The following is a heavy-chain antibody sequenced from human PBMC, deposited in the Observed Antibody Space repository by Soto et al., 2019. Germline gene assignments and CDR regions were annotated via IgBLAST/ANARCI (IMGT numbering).Heavy chain of an antibody. CDR2: FDPEDGET. CDR3: ATSTTVTTILDY. J-gene: IGHJ4*02. Sequence: ASVKVSCKVSGYTLTELSMHWVRQAPGKGLEWMGGFDPEDGETIYAQKFQGRVTMTEDTSTDTAYMELSSLRSEDTAVYYCATSTTVTTILDYWGQGTLVTVSS. V-gene: IGHV1-24*01. CDR1: GYTLTELS. D-gene: IGHD4-17*01.